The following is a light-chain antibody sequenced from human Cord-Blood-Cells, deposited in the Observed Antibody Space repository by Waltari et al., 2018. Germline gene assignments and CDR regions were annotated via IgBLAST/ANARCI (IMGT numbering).Light chain of an antibody. CDR2: DVS. CDR3: SSYASSSTGV. V-gene: IGLV2-14*01. Sequence: QSALTQPASVSGSPGPSITISCTGTSSDVGGYNYVSWYQQHPGKAPKLMIYDVSKRPSAVSIRFAGSNSGNTASLTFSGLPTEDEADYYCSSYASSSTGVFGGGTKLTVL. CDR1: SSDVGGYNY. J-gene: IGLJ2*01.